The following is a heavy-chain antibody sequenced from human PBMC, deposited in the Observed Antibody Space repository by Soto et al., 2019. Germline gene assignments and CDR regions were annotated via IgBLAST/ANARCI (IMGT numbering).Heavy chain of an antibody. V-gene: IGHV3-21*01. D-gene: IGHD6-19*01. CDR3: ARVLSRGWYAIDY. CDR2: ISSSSSYI. Sequence: EVQLVESGGGLVKPGGSLRLSCAASGFTFSSYSMNWVRQAPGKGLEWVSSISSSSSYIYYADSVKGRFTISRDNAKNSLYLQMNSLRAEDTAVYYCARVLSRGWYAIDYWGQGTLVTVSS. J-gene: IGHJ4*02. CDR1: GFTFSSYS.